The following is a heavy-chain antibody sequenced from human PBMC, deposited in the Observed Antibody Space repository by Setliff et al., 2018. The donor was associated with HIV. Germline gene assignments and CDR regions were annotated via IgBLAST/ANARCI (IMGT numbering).Heavy chain of an antibody. CDR3: SRAKYDILTAFVGEGDY. D-gene: IGHD3-9*01. J-gene: IGHJ4*02. CDR1: GYSFASYD. CDR2: ISPYNGNT. V-gene: IGHV1-18*01. Sequence: ASVKVSCKASGYSFASYDITWVRQAPGQGLEWMGWISPYNGNTNYAQKLQGRVTMTTDTSTSTAYLELRSLRSDDTAVYYCSRAKYDILTAFVGEGDYWGQGTVVTVSS.